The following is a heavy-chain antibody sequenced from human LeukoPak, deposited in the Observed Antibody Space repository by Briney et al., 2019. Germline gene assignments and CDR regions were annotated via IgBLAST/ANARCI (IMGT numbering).Heavy chain of an antibody. Sequence: SETLSLTCAVYGGSFSGYYWSWIRQPPGKGLEWIGEINHSGSTNYNPSLKSRVTISVDTSKNQFSLKLSSVTAADTAVYYCARIHGIVVVPAAIEEGQWGQGTLVTASS. V-gene: IGHV4-34*01. CDR3: ARIHGIVVVPAAIEEGQ. CDR1: GGSFSGYY. CDR2: INHSGST. D-gene: IGHD2-2*02. J-gene: IGHJ4*02.